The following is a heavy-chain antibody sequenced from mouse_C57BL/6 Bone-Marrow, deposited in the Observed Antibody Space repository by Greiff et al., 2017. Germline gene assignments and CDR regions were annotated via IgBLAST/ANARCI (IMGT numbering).Heavy chain of an antibody. D-gene: IGHD5-1-1*01. CDR3: VRLIPFYYAMDY. Sequence: DVMLVESGGGLVQPKGSLKLSCAASGFSFNTYAMNWVRQAPGKGLEWVARIRSKSNNYATYYADSVKDRFTISRDDSESMLYLQMNNLKTEDTAMYYCVRLIPFYYAMDYWGQGTSVTVSS. J-gene: IGHJ4*01. CDR1: GFSFNTYA. V-gene: IGHV10-1*01. CDR2: IRSKSNNYAT.